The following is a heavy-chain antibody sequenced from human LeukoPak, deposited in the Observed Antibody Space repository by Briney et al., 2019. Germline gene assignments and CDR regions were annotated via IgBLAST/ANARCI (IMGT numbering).Heavy chain of an antibody. CDR1: GGSINSYC. Sequence: SETLSLTCTVSGGSINSYCWSWIRQPAGKGLEWIGRIYSSGSTNYNPSLKSRVSMSVDTSKNQFSLKLTSVTAADTAGYYCARGGKATVVTMWGQGILVTVSS. CDR3: ARGGKATVVTM. CDR2: IYSSGST. V-gene: IGHV4-4*07. J-gene: IGHJ4*02. D-gene: IGHD4-23*01.